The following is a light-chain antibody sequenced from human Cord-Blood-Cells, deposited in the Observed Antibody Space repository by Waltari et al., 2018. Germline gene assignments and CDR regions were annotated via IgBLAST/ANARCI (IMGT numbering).Light chain of an antibody. CDR2: EDN. CDR3: QSYDSSNWV. Sequence: NFMLTQPHSVSESPGKTVTISCTRSSGSIASHYVQWSQQRPGSAPTTVIYEDNQRPSGVPDRFSGSIDSSSNSASLTISGLKTEDEADYYCQSYDSSNWVFGGGTKLTVL. J-gene: IGLJ3*02. CDR1: SGSIASHY. V-gene: IGLV6-57*03.